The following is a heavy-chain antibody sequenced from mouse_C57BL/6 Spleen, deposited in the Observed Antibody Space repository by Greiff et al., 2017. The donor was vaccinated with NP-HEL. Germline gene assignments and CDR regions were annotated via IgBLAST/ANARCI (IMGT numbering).Heavy chain of an antibody. V-gene: IGHV5-17*01. CDR3: ARSSSGYFDV. J-gene: IGHJ1*03. D-gene: IGHD1-1*01. Sequence: EVKLMESGGGLVKPGGSLKLSCAASGFTFSDYGLHWVRQAPEKGLEWVAYISSGSSTIYYADTVKGRFTISRDNAKNTLFLKMTSLRSEDTAMYYCARSSSGYFDVWGTGTTVTVSS. CDR2: ISSGSSTI. CDR1: GFTFSDYG.